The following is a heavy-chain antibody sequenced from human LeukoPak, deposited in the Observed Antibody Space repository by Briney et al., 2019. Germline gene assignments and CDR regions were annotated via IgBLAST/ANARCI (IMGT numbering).Heavy chain of an antibody. CDR2: INHSGST. CDR3: ARGLMTTVTRLDY. CDR1: GGSFSGYY. D-gene: IGHD4-17*01. V-gene: IGHV4-34*01. Sequence: SETLSLTCAVYGGSFSGYYWSWIRQPPGKGLEWIGEINHSGSTNYNPSLKSRVTISVDTSKNQFSLKLSSVTAADTAVYYCARGLMTTVTRLDYWGQGTLVTVSS. J-gene: IGHJ4*02.